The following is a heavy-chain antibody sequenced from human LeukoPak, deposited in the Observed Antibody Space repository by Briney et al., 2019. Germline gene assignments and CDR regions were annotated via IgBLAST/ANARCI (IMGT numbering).Heavy chain of an antibody. CDR1: GFTLRTYS. CDR2: IRTISGTI. D-gene: IGHD4-17*01. CDR3: ARDQDYAFDY. Sequence: GGSLRLSCAFSGFTLRTYSVNWIRQAPGKGPEWVSYIRTISGTISYADSVKGRFTISSDIGKNSVYLQMNSLRAEDTAVYYCARDQDYAFDYWGQGTLVTVSS. J-gene: IGHJ4*02. V-gene: IGHV3-48*01.